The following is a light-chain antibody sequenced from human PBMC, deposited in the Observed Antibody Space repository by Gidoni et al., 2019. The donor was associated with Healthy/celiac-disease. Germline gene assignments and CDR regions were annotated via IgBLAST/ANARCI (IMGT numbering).Light chain of an antibody. CDR1: QSISTW. J-gene: IGKJ1*01. CDR2: KAS. V-gene: IGKV1-5*03. Sequence: DLQMTQSPSTLSASVGDRVTITCRASQSISTWLAWYQQKPGKAPKLLIYKASTLESGVPSRFSGSGSGTEFTLTISSLQPDDFATYYCQQYNSYSSTFXQXTKVEIK. CDR3: QQYNSYSST.